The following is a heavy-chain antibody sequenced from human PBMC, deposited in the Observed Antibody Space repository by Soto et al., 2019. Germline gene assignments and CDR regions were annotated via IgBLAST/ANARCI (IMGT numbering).Heavy chain of an antibody. J-gene: IGHJ4*02. CDR2: INAYNGKT. Sequence: APVTVSCTTSGYTFSNYGINGARQAPGQGLEWMGWINAYNGKTNFAQRLQGRVTLTTDTSTSTAYMELMSLRSDDTAVYYCARGSSPVDFDYWGQGTLVTVS. CDR3: ARGSSPVDFDY. V-gene: IGHV1-18*04. D-gene: IGHD6-13*01. CDR1: GYTFSNYG.